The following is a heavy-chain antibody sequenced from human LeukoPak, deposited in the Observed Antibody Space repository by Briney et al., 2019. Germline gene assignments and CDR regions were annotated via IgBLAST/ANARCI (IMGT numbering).Heavy chain of an antibody. CDR3: ARGWESFDP. D-gene: IGHD1-26*01. CDR1: GFTVSSNY. V-gene: IGHV4-34*01. CDR2: INHSGST. Sequence: GSLRLSCAASGFTVSSNYMSWIRQSPGKGLEWIGEINHSGSTNYNPSLKSRVTISVDTSKNQFSLKLSSVTAADTAVYYCARGWESFDPWAREPWSPSPQ. J-gene: IGHJ5*02.